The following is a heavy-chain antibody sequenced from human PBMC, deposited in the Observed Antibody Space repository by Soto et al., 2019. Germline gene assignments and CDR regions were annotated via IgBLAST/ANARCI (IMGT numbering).Heavy chain of an antibody. V-gene: IGHV3-7*01. CDR2: IKQDGSEK. CDR1: GFTFSSYW. CDR3: ARVGYSYGQYXDY. J-gene: IGHJ4*02. Sequence: EVQLVESGGGLVQPGGSLRLSCAASGFTFSSYWMSWVRQAPGKGLEWVANIKQDGSEKYYVDSVKGRFTISRDNAKNSXYLQMNSLRAXXXXXXYCARVGYSYGQYXDYWGQGT. D-gene: IGHD5-18*01.